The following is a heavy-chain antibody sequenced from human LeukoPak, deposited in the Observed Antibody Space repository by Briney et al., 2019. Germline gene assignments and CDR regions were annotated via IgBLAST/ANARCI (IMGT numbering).Heavy chain of an antibody. J-gene: IGHJ4*02. Sequence: VASVKVSCKASGGTFSSYAISWVRQAPGQGLEWMGRIIPILGIANYAQKFQGRVTITADKSTSTAYMELRSLRSDDTAVYYCARIEMAFFDYWGQGTLVTVSS. V-gene: IGHV1-69*04. CDR3: ARIEMAFFDY. CDR2: IIPILGIA. CDR1: GGTFSSYA. D-gene: IGHD5-24*01.